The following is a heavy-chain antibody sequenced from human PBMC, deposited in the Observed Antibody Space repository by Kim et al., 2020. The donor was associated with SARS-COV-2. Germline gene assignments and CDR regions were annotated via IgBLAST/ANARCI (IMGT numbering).Heavy chain of an antibody. V-gene: IGHV1-2*02. CDR1: GSTFSGYY. Sequence: ASVKVSCKASGSTFSGYYLHWVRQAPGQGLEWMGWINPKSGGTNYAQKFQRRVTMTRDTSITTAYMELSRLRSDDTAVYYCARRAARNYAAGYWGQGTLV. D-gene: IGHD1-7*01. CDR3: ARRAARNYAAGY. CDR2: INPKSGGT. J-gene: IGHJ4*02.